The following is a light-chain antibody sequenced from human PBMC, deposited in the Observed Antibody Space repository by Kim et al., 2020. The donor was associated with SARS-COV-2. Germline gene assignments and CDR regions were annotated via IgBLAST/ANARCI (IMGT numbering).Light chain of an antibody. CDR3: CSYAGSSTFVV. J-gene: IGLJ2*01. V-gene: IGLV2-11*01. CDR2: DVT. CDR1: YADIGRYNY. Sequence: QSVTLSCTRSYADIGRYNYVSWYQLHPGQAPKLIMYDVTRRPWGVPDRFSGSKSANAASLTISGLQTEDEADYYCCSYAGSSTFVVFGGGTQLTVL.